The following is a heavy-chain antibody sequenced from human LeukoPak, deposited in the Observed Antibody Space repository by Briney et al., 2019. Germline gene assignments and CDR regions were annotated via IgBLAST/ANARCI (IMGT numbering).Heavy chain of an antibody. V-gene: IGHV1-2*06. CDR1: GYTFTGYY. Sequence: ASVKVSCKASGYTFTGYYMHWARQAPGQGLERMGRINPNSGGTNYAQKFQGRVTMTRDTSISTAYMELSRLRSDDTAVYYCARGRWTDVARGSYYFDYWGQGTLVSVSS. J-gene: IGHJ4*02. D-gene: IGHD3-10*01. CDR3: ARGRWTDVARGSYYFDY. CDR2: INPNSGGT.